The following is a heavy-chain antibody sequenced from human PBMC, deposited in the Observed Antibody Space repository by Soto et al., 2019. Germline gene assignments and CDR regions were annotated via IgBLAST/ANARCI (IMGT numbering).Heavy chain of an antibody. CDR3: ARHGAAFYYYGLDV. J-gene: IGHJ6*02. D-gene: IGHD3-16*01. V-gene: IGHV4-59*08. CDR2: IYYSGST. Sequence: PSETLSLTCTVSGGSISSYYWSWIRQPPGKGLEWIGYIYYSGSTNYNPSLRGRVTISVDTSKNQFSLNLTSVTAADMAVYYCARHGAAFYYYGLDVWGQGTTVTVSS. CDR1: GGSISSYY.